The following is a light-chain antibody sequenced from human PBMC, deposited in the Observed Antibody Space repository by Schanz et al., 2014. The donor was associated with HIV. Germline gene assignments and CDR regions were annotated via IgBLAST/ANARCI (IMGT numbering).Light chain of an antibody. CDR1: QSVSSY. V-gene: IGKV3-11*01. J-gene: IGKJ4*01. Sequence: VLTQSPATLSLSPGERATLSCRASQSVSSYLAWYQQKSGQAPRLLIYDASNRASGIPARFSGSGSGTDFTLTISSLEPEDFAVYYCQQRRNWLTFGGGTKVEIK. CDR2: DAS. CDR3: QQRRNWLT.